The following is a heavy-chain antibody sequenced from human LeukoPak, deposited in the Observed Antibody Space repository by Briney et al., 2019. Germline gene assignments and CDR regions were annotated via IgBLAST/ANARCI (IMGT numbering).Heavy chain of an antibody. CDR3: AGSGCSGGTCYGTFDF. V-gene: IGHV1-2*02. J-gene: IGHJ3*01. CDR2: INPNSGGT. D-gene: IGHD2-15*01. Sequence: ASVKVSCKASGYTFTCYYMHWVRQAPGQGLEWMGWINPNSGGTNYAQKFQGRVTMTRDTSISTAYIELSRLISDDTAVYYCAGSGCSGGTCYGTFDFWGQGTMVTVSS. CDR1: GYTFTCYY.